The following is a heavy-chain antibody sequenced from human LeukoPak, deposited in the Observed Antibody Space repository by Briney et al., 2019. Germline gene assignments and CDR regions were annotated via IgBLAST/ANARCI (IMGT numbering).Heavy chain of an antibody. CDR2: ISSSSGYT. Sequence: GGSLRLSCAASGFXFSSYSIIWVRQAPGKGLEWVSTISSSSGYTYYAESAKGRFTISRDNAKNSLYLQMNSLRAEDTAVYYCGRDFNYWGQGTLVTVAS. CDR3: GRDFNY. CDR1: GFXFSSYS. V-gene: IGHV3-21*01. J-gene: IGHJ4*02.